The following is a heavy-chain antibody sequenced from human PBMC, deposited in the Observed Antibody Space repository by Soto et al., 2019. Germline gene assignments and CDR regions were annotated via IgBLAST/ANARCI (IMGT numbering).Heavy chain of an antibody. CDR2: ISAYNGNT. J-gene: IGHJ4*02. Sequence: GASVKVSCKASGYTFTSYGISWVRQAPGQGLEWMGWISAYNGNTNYAQKLQGRVTMTTDTSTSTAYMELRSLRSDDTAVYYCARDLYDFWSGYYSTLNYWGQGTLVTVSS. D-gene: IGHD3-3*01. V-gene: IGHV1-18*04. CDR1: GYTFTSYG. CDR3: ARDLYDFWSGYYSTLNY.